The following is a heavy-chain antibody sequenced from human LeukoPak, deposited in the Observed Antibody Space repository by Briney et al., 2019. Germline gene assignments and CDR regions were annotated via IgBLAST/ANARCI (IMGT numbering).Heavy chain of an antibody. CDR3: ARQDCSSTSCLFDY. CDR1: GGSISSYY. Sequence: SETLSLTCTVSGGSISSYYWNWIRQPPGKGLEWIGYIYYSGSTNYNPSLKSRVTISVDTSKNQFSLKLSSVTAADTAVYYCARQDCSSTSCLFDYWGQGTLVTVSS. J-gene: IGHJ4*02. D-gene: IGHD2-2*01. CDR2: IYYSGST. V-gene: IGHV4-59*08.